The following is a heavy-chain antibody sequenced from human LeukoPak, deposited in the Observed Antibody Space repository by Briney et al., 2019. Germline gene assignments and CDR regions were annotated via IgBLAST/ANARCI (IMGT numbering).Heavy chain of an antibody. CDR1: GFTFSSYS. CDR2: ISSSSSHI. J-gene: IGHJ4*02. Sequence: GSLRLSCAASGFTFSSYSMNWVRQAPGKGLEWVSSISSSSSHIYYADSVKGRFTISRDNAKNSLYLQMNSLRAEDTAVYYCASGGYDSSGYHWFDYWGQGTLVTVSS. D-gene: IGHD3-22*01. V-gene: IGHV3-21*01. CDR3: ASGGYDSSGYHWFDY.